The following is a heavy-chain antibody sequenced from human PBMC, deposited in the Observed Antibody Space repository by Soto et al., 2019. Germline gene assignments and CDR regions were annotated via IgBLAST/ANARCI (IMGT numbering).Heavy chain of an antibody. V-gene: IGHV4-59*01. CDR3: ARRYGTVFDY. CDR1: GGSISSYY. D-gene: IGHD6-13*01. CDR2: IYYSGSS. J-gene: IGHJ4*02. Sequence: QVQLQESGPGLVKPSETLSLTCTVSGGSISSYYWSWIRQHPGKGVEWIGYIYYSGSSNYNPSRKSRVTISVDTSKNQFSLKLSSVTAAYTAVYYCARRYGTVFDYWGQGTLVTVSS.